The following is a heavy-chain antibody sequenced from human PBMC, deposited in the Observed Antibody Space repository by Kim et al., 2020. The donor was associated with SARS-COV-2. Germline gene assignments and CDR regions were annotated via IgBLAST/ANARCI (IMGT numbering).Heavy chain of an antibody. J-gene: IGHJ5*02. V-gene: IGHV5-10-1*01. D-gene: IGHD2-15*01. CDR2: IDPSDSYT. CDR1: GYSFTSYW. CDR3: ARHLEGYCSGGSCLNWFDP. Sequence: GASLKISCKGSGYSFTSYWISWVRQMPGKGLEWMGRIDPSDSYTSYSPSFQGHVTISADKSISTAYLQWSSLKASDTAMYYCARHLEGYCSGGSCLNWFDPWGQGTLVTVSS.